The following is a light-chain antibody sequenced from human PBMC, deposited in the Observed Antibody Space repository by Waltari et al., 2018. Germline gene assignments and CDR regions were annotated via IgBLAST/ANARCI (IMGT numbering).Light chain of an antibody. CDR1: QSVLYSSNNKNY. CDR3: QQHYGTPRT. J-gene: IGKJ2*01. CDR2: WAS. V-gene: IGKV4-1*01. Sequence: EIVMTQSPDSLAVSLGERATINCKPSQSVLYSSNNKNYLAWYQQKPGQPPKLIIYWASTRESGVPDRFSGSGSGTDFTLTISSLQAEDVAVYYCQQHYGTPRTFGQGTKLEIK.